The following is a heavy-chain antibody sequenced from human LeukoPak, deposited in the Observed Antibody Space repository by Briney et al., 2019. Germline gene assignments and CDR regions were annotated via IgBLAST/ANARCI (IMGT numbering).Heavy chain of an antibody. CDR3: AKQIAAAGGFDY. CDR2: ISGGGGTT. CDR1: GFTFSSYA. V-gene: IGHV3-23*01. D-gene: IGHD6-13*01. Sequence: GGSLRLSCAASGFTFSSYAMSWVRQAPGTGLKWVSGISGGGGTTYYADSVKGRFTISRDISKNTLYLQMNSLRAEDTAVYYCAKQIAAAGGFDYWAQGTLDTVSS. J-gene: IGHJ4*02.